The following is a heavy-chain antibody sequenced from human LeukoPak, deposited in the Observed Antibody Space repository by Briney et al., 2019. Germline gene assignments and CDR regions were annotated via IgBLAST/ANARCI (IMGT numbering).Heavy chain of an antibody. V-gene: IGHV4-38-2*02. CDR1: GYSISSGYY. Sequence: PSETLSLTCTVSGYSISSGYYWGWTRQPPGKGLEWIGNIYTSGSTNYNPSLNSRVTISLDTSKDQFSLKLTSVTAADTAFYYCAKDWELGSWGQGTLVTVSS. CDR3: AKDWELGS. D-gene: IGHD1-26*01. CDR2: IYTSGST. J-gene: IGHJ5*02.